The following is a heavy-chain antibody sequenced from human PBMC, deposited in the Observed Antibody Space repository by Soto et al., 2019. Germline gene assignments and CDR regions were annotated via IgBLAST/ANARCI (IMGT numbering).Heavy chain of an antibody. CDR2: IKEDGSGK. J-gene: IGHJ4*02. CDR1: GFTFSSYW. V-gene: IGHV3-7*03. D-gene: IGHD2-15*01. Sequence: GGSLRLSCVASGFTFSSYWMSWVRQAPGKGPEWVANIKEDGSGKYYVDSVKGRFTISRDNVKNSLYLQMNSLRAEDTAVYYCGRGYARCDYWGQGTLVTVSS. CDR3: GRGYARCDY.